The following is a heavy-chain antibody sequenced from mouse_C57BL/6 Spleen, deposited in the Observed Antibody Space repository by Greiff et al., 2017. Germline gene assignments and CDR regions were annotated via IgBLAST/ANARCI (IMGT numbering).Heavy chain of an antibody. CDR2: ISSGGDYI. D-gene: IGHD3-2*02. J-gene: IGHJ4*01. Sequence: EVHLVESGEGLVKPGGSLKLSCAASGFTFSSYAMSWVRQTPEKRLEWVAYISSGGDYIYYADTVKGRFTISRDNARNTLYLQMSSLKSEDTAMYYCTRDSSGYEYAMDYWGQGTSVTVSS. CDR1: GFTFSSYA. CDR3: TRDSSGYEYAMDY. V-gene: IGHV5-9-1*02.